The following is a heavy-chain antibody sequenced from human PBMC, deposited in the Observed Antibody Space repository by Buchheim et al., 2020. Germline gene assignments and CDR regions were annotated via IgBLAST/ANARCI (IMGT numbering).Heavy chain of an antibody. J-gene: IGHJ6*03. V-gene: IGHV3-11*05. CDR2: ISSSSSYT. D-gene: IGHD2-2*01. CDR3: ARGSVGCSSTSCQGYYYYMDV. CDR1: GFTFSDYY. Sequence: QVQLVESGGGLVKPGGSLRLSCAASGFTFSDYYMSWIRQAPGKGLEWVSYISSSSSYTNYADSVKGRFTISRDNAKNSLYLQMNSLRAEDTAVYYCARGSVGCSSTSCQGYYYYMDVWGKGTT.